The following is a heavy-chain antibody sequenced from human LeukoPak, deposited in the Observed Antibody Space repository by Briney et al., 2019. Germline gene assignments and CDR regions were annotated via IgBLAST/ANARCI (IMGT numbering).Heavy chain of an antibody. D-gene: IGHD1-1*01. V-gene: IGHV4-4*08. J-gene: IGHJ5*02. CDR3: AREGRTTGTGWFDP. Sequence: SETLSLTCTVSGGSISRYSWSWIRKPPGKGLEWIGYIYSSGSTNYKPSLESRVTISVGTSKNQFSLKLSSATAADTAVYYCAREGRTTGTGWFDPWGQGTLVTVSS. CDR1: GGSISRYS. CDR2: IYSSGST.